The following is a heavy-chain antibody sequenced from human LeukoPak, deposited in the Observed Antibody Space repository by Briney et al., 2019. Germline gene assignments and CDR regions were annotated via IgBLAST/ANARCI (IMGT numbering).Heavy chain of an antibody. Sequence: ASVKVSCKASGYTFIGYYMHWVRQAPGQGLEWMGWINPDNGATKYARKFQGRVTMTRDTSISTAYMELSRLRSDDTAVYHCARDSSGYFSLWGQGTLVTVSS. V-gene: IGHV1-2*02. J-gene: IGHJ4*02. CDR3: ARDSSGYFSL. CDR1: GYTFIGYY. CDR2: INPDNGAT. D-gene: IGHD3-22*01.